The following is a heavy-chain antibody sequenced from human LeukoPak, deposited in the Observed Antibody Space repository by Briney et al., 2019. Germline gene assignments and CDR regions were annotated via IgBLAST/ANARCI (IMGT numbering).Heavy chain of an antibody. J-gene: IGHJ5*02. CDR3: ARVLRYFDWGPSFDP. CDR2: IRYDGSNK. CDR1: GFTFSSYG. Sequence: GGSLRLSCAASGFTFSSYGMHWVRQAPGKGLEWVAFIRYDGSNKYYADSVKGRFTISRDNSKNTLYLQMNSLRAEDTAVYYCARVLRYFDWGPSFDPWGQGTLVTVSS. D-gene: IGHD3-9*01. V-gene: IGHV3-30*02.